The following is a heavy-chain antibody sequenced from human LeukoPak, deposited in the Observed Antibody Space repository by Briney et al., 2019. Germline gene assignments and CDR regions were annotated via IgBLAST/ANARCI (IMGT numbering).Heavy chain of an antibody. CDR3: AKVSGTVSYYYYYYMDV. CDR2: ISGSGGST. CDR1: GFTFSSYG. J-gene: IGHJ6*03. D-gene: IGHD4-11*01. V-gene: IGHV3-23*01. Sequence: GGSLRLSCAASGFTFSSYGMSWVRQAPGKGLEWVSAISGSGGSTYYADSVKGRFTISRDNSKNTRYLQMNSLRAEDTAVYYCAKVSGTVSYYYYYYMDVWGKGTTVTISS.